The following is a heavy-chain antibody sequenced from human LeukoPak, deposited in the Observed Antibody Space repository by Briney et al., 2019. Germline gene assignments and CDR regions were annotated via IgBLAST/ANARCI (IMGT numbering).Heavy chain of an antibody. CDR3: AKDLGRYRNNYFDY. Sequence: GGSLRLSCAASGFTVSNKYMSWVRQAPEKGLEWVSTISGSGGGTYYADSVKGRFAISRDDSKNTLYLQMNSLRAEDTAVYYCAKDLGRYRNNYFDYWGQGTLVTVSS. CDR1: GFTVSNKY. V-gene: IGHV3-23*01. D-gene: IGHD1-26*01. J-gene: IGHJ4*02. CDR2: ISGSGGGT.